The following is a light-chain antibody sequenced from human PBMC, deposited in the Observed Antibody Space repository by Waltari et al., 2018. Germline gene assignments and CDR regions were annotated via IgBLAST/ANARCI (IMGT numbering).Light chain of an antibody. J-gene: IGKJ1*01. V-gene: IGKV3-11*01. CDR1: QSVSSH. Sequence: EIVLTQSPATLSLSPGERATLSCRASQSVSSHLAWYQQKPGQGPRLLIYDASHRATGIPARFSGSGSETDFTLTISSLEPEDFAVYYCQQRSSWPWTFGQGTKVDVK. CDR3: QQRSSWPWT. CDR2: DAS.